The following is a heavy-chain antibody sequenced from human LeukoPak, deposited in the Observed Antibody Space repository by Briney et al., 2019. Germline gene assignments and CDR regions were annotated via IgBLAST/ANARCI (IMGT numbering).Heavy chain of an antibody. J-gene: IGHJ4*02. V-gene: IGHV3-30*18. CDR2: ISYDGTNK. Sequence: PGRSLRLSCAASGFTFSSYGMHWVRQAPGKGLEWVAVISYDGTNKYYADSVKGRFTISRDNSKNTLYLQMNSLRAEDTAVYYCAKDPSPLIVGATAGGIDYWGQGTLVTVSS. CDR1: GFTFSSYG. CDR3: AKDPSPLIVGATAGGIDY. D-gene: IGHD1-26*01.